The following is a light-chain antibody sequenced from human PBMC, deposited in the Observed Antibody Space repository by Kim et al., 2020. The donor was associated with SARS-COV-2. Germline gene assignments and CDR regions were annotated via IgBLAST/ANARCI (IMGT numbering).Light chain of an antibody. CDR3: MQALQTPLT. J-gene: IGKJ4*01. CDR2: LGS. Sequence: DIVMTQSPLSLPVTPGEPASISCRSSQSLLHSNGYNYLDWYLQKPGQSPQLLIYLGSNRASGVPDRFSGSGSGTDFTLKISRVEAEDVGVYYCMQALQTPLTFGVGTKVDIK. V-gene: IGKV2-28*01. CDR1: QSLLHSNGYNY.